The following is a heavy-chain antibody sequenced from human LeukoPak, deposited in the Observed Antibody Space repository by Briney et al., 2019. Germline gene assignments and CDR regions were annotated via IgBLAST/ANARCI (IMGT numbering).Heavy chain of an antibody. D-gene: IGHD4-17*01. Sequence: PGGSLRLSCAASGFSFSGYGMHWVRQVPGKGLEWVAFIRYDGITKFYIDSVKCRFAISRDNSKNTLSLQMNSLRTEETAVYYCAALHTGTFVDYWGQGTLVTVSS. J-gene: IGHJ4*02. V-gene: IGHV3-30*02. CDR3: AALHTGTFVDY. CDR2: IRYDGITK. CDR1: GFSFSGYG.